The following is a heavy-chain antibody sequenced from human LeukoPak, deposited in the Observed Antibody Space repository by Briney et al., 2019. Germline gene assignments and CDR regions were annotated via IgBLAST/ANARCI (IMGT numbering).Heavy chain of an antibody. V-gene: IGHV3-21*01. CDR1: GFTFSSYS. D-gene: IGHD6-6*01. Sequence: GGSLRLSCAASGFTFSSYSMNWVRQAPGEGLEWVSSISSSSSSYIYYADSVKGRFTISRDNAKNSLYLQMNSLRAEDTAVYYCARDGEYSSSYFFDYWGQGTLVTVSS. CDR2: ISSSSSSYI. J-gene: IGHJ4*02. CDR3: ARDGEYSSSYFFDY.